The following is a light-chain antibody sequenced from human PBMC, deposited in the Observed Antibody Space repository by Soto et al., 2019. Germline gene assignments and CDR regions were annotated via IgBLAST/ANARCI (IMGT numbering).Light chain of an antibody. J-gene: IGKJ3*01. CDR1: QNINIY. V-gene: IGKV1-33*01. CDR3: QPYDDLPFT. Sequence: DIQMTQSPSSLSASVGDRVTITCQASQNINIYLNWYQQSPGRAPKLLIYDASILEKGVPSRFSGTGSGTHFTLTISSLQPEDIATYYCQPYDDLPFTFGPGTKVDIK. CDR2: DAS.